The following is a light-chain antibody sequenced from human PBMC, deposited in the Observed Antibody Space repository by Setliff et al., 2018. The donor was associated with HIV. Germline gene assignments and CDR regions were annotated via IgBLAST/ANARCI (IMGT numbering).Light chain of an antibody. CDR1: SSDVGSYDF. J-gene: IGLJ1*01. V-gene: IGLV2-14*03. CDR3: ASYRPNDLGV. CDR2: DVS. Sequence: QSALIQPASVSGSPGQSVTVSCTGTSSDVGSYDFVSWYQQLPGKAPKLLIYDVSDRPSGVSHRFSGSKSGNTAPLTISGLQSEDEADYYCASYRPNDLGVFGTGTKGTV.